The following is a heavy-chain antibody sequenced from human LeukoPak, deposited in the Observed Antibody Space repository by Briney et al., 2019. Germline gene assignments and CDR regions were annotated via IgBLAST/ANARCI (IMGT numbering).Heavy chain of an antibody. J-gene: IGHJ4*02. V-gene: IGHV4-59*01. CDR1: GFTFSSYA. Sequence: MAGGSLRLSCAASGFTFSSYAMSWIRQPPGKGLEWIGYIYYSGNTNYKASLRSRVTISVITSKNQFSLKLSSVTAADTAVYYCARVRNQYDSSGYYALDYWGQGTLVTVSS. CDR3: ARVRNQYDSSGYYALDY. D-gene: IGHD3-22*01. CDR2: IYYSGNT.